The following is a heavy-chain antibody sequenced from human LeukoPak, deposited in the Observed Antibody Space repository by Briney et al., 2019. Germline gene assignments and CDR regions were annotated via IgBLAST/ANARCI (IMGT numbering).Heavy chain of an antibody. CDR3: ARVYRPAYYYDSSGYYFDY. CDR2: IYYSGST. V-gene: IGHV4-31*03. J-gene: IGHJ4*02. Sequence: SETLSLTCTVSGGSISSGGYYWSWIRQHPGKGLEWIGYIYYSGSTYYNPSLKSRVTISVDTSKNKFSLKLSSVTAADTAVYYCARVYRPAYYYDSSGYYFDYWGQGTLVTVSS. CDR1: GGSISSGGYY. D-gene: IGHD3-22*01.